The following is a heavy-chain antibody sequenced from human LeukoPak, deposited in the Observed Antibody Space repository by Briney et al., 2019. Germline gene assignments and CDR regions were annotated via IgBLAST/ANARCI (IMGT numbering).Heavy chain of an antibody. Sequence: SETLSLTCTVSGGSISSGGYYWSWIRQPPGKGLEWIGYIYHSGSTYYNPSLKSRVTISVDRSKNQFSLKLSSVTAADTAVYYCARREGDTAMVLFDYWGQGTLVTVSS. V-gene: IGHV4-30-2*01. CDR1: GGSISSGGYY. J-gene: IGHJ4*02. CDR2: IYHSGST. CDR3: ARREGDTAMVLFDY. D-gene: IGHD5-18*01.